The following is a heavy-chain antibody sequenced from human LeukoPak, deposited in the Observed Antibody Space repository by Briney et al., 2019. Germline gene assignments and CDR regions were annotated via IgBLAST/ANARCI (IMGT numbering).Heavy chain of an antibody. Sequence: PGRSLRLSCAASGFTFSSYGMHWVRQAPGKGLEWVAVISYDGSNKYYADSVKGRFTISRDNSKNTLYLQMNSLRAEDTAVYYCANEGASGSGSRSPYWYFDLWGRGTLVTVSS. CDR3: ANEGASGSGSRSPYWYFDL. CDR1: GFTFSSYG. CDR2: ISYDGSNK. J-gene: IGHJ2*01. D-gene: IGHD3-10*01. V-gene: IGHV3-30*18.